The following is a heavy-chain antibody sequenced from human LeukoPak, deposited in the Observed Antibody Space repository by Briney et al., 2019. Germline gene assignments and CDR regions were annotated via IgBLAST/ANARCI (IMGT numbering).Heavy chain of an antibody. Sequence: GGSLRLSCAPSGFTFSSYAMSWVRQAPGKGLEWVSAISGSGGSTYYADSVKGRFTISRDNSKNTLYLQMNSLSAEDTAVYYCAKVYDDFWSGYQNWGQGTLVTVSS. CDR3: AKVYDDFWSGYQN. CDR2: ISGSGGST. CDR1: GFTFSSYA. V-gene: IGHV3-23*01. J-gene: IGHJ4*02. D-gene: IGHD3-3*01.